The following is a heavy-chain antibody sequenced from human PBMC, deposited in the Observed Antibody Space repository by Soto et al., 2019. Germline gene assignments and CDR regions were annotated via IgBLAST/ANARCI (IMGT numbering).Heavy chain of an antibody. D-gene: IGHD3-10*01. CDR3: ARGATMVRPHNWFDP. CDR1: GYTLNTYY. V-gene: IGHV1-3*01. CDR2: INAGNGNT. Sequence: ASVKVSCKPSGYTLNTYYLHWVRQAPGQRLEWMGWINAGNGNTKYSQKFQGRVTITRDTSASTAYMELSSLRSEDTAVYYCARGATMVRPHNWFDPWGQGTLVTVSS. J-gene: IGHJ5*02.